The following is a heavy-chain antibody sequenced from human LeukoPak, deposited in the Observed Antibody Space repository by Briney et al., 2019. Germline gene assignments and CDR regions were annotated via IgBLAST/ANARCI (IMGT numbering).Heavy chain of an antibody. D-gene: IGHD6-13*01. V-gene: IGHV3-30*02. CDR3: AKDRSSSWVLDY. Sequence: PGGSLRLSCAASGFTFSSYGMHWVRQAPGKGLEWVAFIRYDGSNKYYADSVEGRFTISRDNSKNTLYLQMNSLRAEDTAVYYCAKDRSSSWVLDYWGQGTLVTVSS. CDR1: GFTFSSYG. J-gene: IGHJ4*02. CDR2: IRYDGSNK.